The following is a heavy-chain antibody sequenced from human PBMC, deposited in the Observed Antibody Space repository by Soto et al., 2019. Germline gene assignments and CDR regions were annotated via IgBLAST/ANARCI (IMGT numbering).Heavy chain of an antibody. CDR3: ARGVAGSGFDL. J-gene: IGHJ4*02. Sequence: SHTRSLTCAISWDSVSSNTAAWNWIRSSPSRGLEWLGRTYYRSNWRHDYAVSVKSRITVNPDTSKNHFSLQLNSVTPDDTAVYSCARGVAGSGFDLWGKRTRIVVSS. CDR1: WDSVSSNTAA. V-gene: IGHV6-1*01. D-gene: IGHD6-19*01. CDR2: TYYRSNWRH.